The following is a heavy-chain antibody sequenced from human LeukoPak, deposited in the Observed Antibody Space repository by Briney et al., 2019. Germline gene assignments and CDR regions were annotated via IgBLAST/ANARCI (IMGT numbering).Heavy chain of an antibody. J-gene: IGHJ4*02. CDR1: GFTFSSYG. V-gene: IGHV3-30*19. Sequence: GGSLRLSCAASGFTFSSYGMHWVRQAPGKGLEWVAVIWYDGSNKYYADSVKGRFTISRDNSKNTLYLQMNSLRAEDTAVYYCARDVQWLRYFDYWGQGTLVTVSS. CDR2: IWYDGSNK. D-gene: IGHD5-12*01. CDR3: ARDVQWLRYFDY.